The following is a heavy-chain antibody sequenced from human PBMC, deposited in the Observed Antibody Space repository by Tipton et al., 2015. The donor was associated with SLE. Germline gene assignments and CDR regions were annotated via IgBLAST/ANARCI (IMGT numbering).Heavy chain of an antibody. V-gene: IGHV3-33*01. CDR1: GFTFSSYG. CDR2: IRYDGSNK. J-gene: IGHJ4*02. Sequence: RSLRLSCAASGFTFSSYGIHWVRQAPGKGLEWVAFIRYDGSNKYYADSVKGRFTISRDNAKNSLYLQMNSLRAEDTAVYYCARDRRRGYDRGDYWGQGTLVTFSS. CDR3: ARDRRRGYDRGDY. D-gene: IGHD5-12*01.